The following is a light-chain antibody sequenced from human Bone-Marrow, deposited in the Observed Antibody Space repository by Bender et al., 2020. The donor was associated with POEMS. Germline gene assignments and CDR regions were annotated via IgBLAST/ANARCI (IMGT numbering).Light chain of an antibody. V-gene: IGLV3-21*02. CDR2: EDS. CDR3: QVWDSTTDLQL. J-gene: IGLJ3*02. CDR1: ALTKQY. Sequence: SYELTQPPSVSVSPGQTARITCSGDALTKQYSSWHQQKPGQAPVMVIYEDSRRPSGIPERFSGSNSGNTATLTISRVEAGDEADYYCQVWDSTTDLQLFGGGTKLAVL.